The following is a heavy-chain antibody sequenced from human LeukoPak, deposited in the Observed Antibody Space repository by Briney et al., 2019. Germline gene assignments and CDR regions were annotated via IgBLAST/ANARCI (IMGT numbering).Heavy chain of an antibody. CDR2: IYYSGST. CDR1: GGSISSSSYY. J-gene: IGHJ4*02. V-gene: IGHV4-39*07. D-gene: IGHD2-21*01. Sequence: SETLSLTCTVSGGSISSSSYYWGWIRQPPGKGLEWIGSIYYSGSTYYNPFLKSRVTISVDTSKNQFSLKLSSVTAADTAVYYCARSEGGGLWGYYFDYWGQGTLVTVSS. CDR3: ARSEGGGLWGYYFDY.